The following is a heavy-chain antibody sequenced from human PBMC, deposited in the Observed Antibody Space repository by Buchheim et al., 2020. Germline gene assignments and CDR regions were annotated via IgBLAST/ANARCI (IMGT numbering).Heavy chain of an antibody. Sequence: EVQLVESGGGLVQPGGSLRLSCEVSKFTFSNYNMDWVRQAPGKGLEWVSYIHASSSPIYYAASVKGRFTVSRDNAKNSLYLQMNSLSAEDTAVYYCVRDGNIAGNFEFWGQGTL. CDR3: VRDGNIAGNFEF. CDR2: IHASSSPI. D-gene: IGHD2-15*01. V-gene: IGHV3-48*04. CDR1: KFTFSNYN. J-gene: IGHJ4*02.